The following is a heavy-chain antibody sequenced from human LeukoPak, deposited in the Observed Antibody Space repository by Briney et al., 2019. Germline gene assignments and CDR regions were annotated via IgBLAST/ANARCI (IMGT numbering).Heavy chain of an antibody. J-gene: IGHJ4*02. CDR2: INWNGGST. Sequence: GGSLRLSCAASGFTFDDYGMSWVRQAPGKGLEWVSGINWNGGSTGYADSVKGRFTISRDNAKNSLYLQMNSLRAEDTAVYYCARWDDSSGYYPYYFDYWGQGTLVTVSS. CDR3: ARWDDSSGYYPYYFDY. D-gene: IGHD3-22*01. CDR1: GFTFDDYG. V-gene: IGHV3-20*04.